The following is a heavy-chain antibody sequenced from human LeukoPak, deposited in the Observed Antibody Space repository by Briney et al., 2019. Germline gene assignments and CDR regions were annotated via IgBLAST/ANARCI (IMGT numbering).Heavy chain of an antibody. D-gene: IGHD2-15*01. CDR3: ARTGVVVARRHDAFYI. CDR2: INPISGST. CDR1: GYTFTSYY. V-gene: IGHV1-46*01. Sequence: ASVKVSCKASGYTFTSYYMHWVRQAPGQGLEWMGIINPISGSTVYARRFQGRVTMTTDMSTSTVYIELSSLRSEDTAVYYCARTGVVVARRHDAFYIWGQGTMVTVSS. J-gene: IGHJ3*02.